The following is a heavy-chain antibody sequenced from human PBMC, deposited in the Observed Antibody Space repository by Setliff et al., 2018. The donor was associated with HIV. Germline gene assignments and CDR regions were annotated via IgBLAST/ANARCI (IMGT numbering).Heavy chain of an antibody. D-gene: IGHD2-2*01. V-gene: IGHV4-39*07. Sequence: SETLSLTCTVSGGSISSGGYYWTWIRQPPGKGLEWIGEINHSGTTNHNPSLKSRVIISVDMSKNQFSLKVNSVTAADTAVYYCARGVVVVPAARDYYYYLDVWGKGTTVTVSS. CDR1: GGSISSGGYY. J-gene: IGHJ6*03. CDR3: ARGVVVVPAARDYYYYLDV. CDR2: INHSGTT.